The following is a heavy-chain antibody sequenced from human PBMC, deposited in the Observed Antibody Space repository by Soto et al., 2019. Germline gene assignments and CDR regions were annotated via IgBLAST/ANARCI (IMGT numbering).Heavy chain of an antibody. V-gene: IGHV1-3*01. CDR2: INAGNGNT. D-gene: IGHD3-3*01. J-gene: IGHJ6*03. Sequence: QVQLVQSGAEVKKPGASVKVSCKASGYTFTSYAMHWVRQAPGQRLEWMGWINAGNGNTKYSQKFQGRVTSTRDTSASTAYMELSSLRSEDTAVYYCASGYDVWSGGAYMDVWGKGTLVTVSS. CDR1: GYTFTSYA. CDR3: ASGYDVWSGGAYMDV.